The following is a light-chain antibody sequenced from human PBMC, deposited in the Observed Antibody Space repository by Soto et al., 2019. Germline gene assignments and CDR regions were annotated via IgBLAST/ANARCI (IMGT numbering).Light chain of an antibody. J-gene: IGKJ2*01. CDR1: YDISSS. CDR3: QQLSHYPYT. Sequence: DIQLTQSPSFLSASAEDRVTISCRASYDISSSLAWYQQEPGKPPQPLIYDSSTLQTGVPSRFAGSGSGRKFTLTISGLQFGDFATYFCQQLSHYPYTFGQGTKLEI. V-gene: IGKV1-9*01. CDR2: DSS.